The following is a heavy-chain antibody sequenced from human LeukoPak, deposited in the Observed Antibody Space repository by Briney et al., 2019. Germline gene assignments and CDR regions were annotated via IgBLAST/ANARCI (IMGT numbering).Heavy chain of an antibody. CDR3: ARGGYSYGSGLLDY. J-gene: IGHJ4*02. D-gene: IGHD5-18*01. CDR1: GYSNSSGYY. Sequence: SETLSLTCAVSGYSNSSGYYWGWIRQPPGKGLEWIGRIYHSGSTYYNPSLKSRVTIPVDTSKNQFSLKLSSVTAADTAVYYCARGGYSYGSGLLDYWGQGTLVTVSS. CDR2: IYHSGST. V-gene: IGHV4-38-2*01.